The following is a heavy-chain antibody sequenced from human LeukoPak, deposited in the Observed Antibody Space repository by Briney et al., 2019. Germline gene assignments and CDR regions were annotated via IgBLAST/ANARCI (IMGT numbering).Heavy chain of an antibody. V-gene: IGHV1-46*01. J-gene: IGHJ6*04. CDR2: INPSGGST. CDR3: VARLPAAILVDV. Sequence: ASVKVSCKASGYTFTSYYMHWVRQAPGQGLEWMGIINPSGGSTSYAQKFQGRVTMTRDTSTSTVYTELSSLRSEDTAVYYCVARLPAAILVDVWCKGTTVTVST. D-gene: IGHD2-2*02. CDR1: GYTFTSYY.